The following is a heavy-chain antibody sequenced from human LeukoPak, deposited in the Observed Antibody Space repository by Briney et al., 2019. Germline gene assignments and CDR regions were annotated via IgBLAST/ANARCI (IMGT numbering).Heavy chain of an antibody. V-gene: IGHV1-2*02. CDR2: INPNSGGT. CDR3: AREVLLWFGEWRPLDY. Sequence: ASVKVSCKASGYTFTGYYMHWVRQAPGQGLEWMGWINPNSGGTNYAQKFQGRVTMTRDTSISTAYMELSSLRSEDTAVYYCAREVLLWFGEWRPLDYWGQGTLVTVSS. D-gene: IGHD3-10*01. CDR1: GYTFTGYY. J-gene: IGHJ4*02.